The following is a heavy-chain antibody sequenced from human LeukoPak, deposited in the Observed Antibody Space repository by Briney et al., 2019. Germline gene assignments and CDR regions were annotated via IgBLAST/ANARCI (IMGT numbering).Heavy chain of an antibody. V-gene: IGHV3-30*04. CDR2: ISYDGSNK. CDR1: GFTFSSYA. D-gene: IGHD1-26*01. J-gene: IGHJ4*02. CDR3: ARGYSGSYRVDY. Sequence: GGSLRLSCAASGFTFSSYAMHWVRQAPGKGLEWVAVISYDGSNKYYADSVKGRFTISRDNSKNTLYLQMNSLRAEDTAVYYCARGYSGSYRVDYWGQGTLVTVSS.